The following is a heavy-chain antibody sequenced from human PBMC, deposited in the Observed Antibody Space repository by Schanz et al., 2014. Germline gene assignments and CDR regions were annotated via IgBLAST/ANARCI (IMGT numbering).Heavy chain of an antibody. Sequence: QLQLQESGPGLVKASETLSLTCSVSGGSINSGGYRWGWIRQPPGKGLEWIGTMYSSGSTYYNPSLKSGVTIPADTPRTLFSLRVFSVTAADTALYYCARLRGGGVIITTWGQGTLVTVSS. D-gene: IGHD3-10*01. V-gene: IGHV4-39*01. CDR2: MYSSGST. CDR1: GGSINSGGYR. J-gene: IGHJ5*02. CDR3: ARLRGGGVIITT.